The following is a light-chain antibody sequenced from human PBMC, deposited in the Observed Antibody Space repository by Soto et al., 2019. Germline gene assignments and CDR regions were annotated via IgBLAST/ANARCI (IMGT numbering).Light chain of an antibody. CDR1: QSVSNNY. CDR2: GAS. Sequence: EIVLTQSPAPLSLSPGERSTLSCMASQSVSNNYLAWYQQKPGQAPRLLIYGASNRATGIPDRFSGSGSGTDFTLTICRLEPEDFAVYYCQQYGRSGTFGQGTKVDIK. V-gene: IGKV3-20*01. CDR3: QQYGRSGT. J-gene: IGKJ1*01.